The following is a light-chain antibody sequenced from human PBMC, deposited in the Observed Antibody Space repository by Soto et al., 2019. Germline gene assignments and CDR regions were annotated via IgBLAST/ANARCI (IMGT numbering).Light chain of an antibody. V-gene: IGKV1-5*03. J-gene: IGKJ1*01. CDR2: KAS. CDR3: QQYDSYSWT. Sequence: DIQMTQSPSTLSASVGDRVTLTCRASQSIGSWLAWYQQKPGKAPKLLIYKASSLEGGVPSRFSGSGSGTEFTLTISSLQPDDFATYYCQQYDSYSWTFGQGTKVEIK. CDR1: QSIGSW.